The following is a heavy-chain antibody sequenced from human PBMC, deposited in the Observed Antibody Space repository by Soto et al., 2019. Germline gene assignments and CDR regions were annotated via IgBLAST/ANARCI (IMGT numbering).Heavy chain of an antibody. CDR2: IYWDDDK. J-gene: IGHJ4*02. D-gene: IGHD1-1*01. V-gene: IGHV2-5*02. CDR1: GFSLTCRPMG. Sequence: QITLKESAPTRVKPTQTLTLTCTYSGFSLTCRPMGMGWIRQPPGNALEWLAFIYWDDDKRYSPSLRSRLTITKDTSGNQVVLTMTNMDPVDTATYYCAHRLSGYNWNGGYFDYWGQGALVTVSS. CDR3: AHRLSGYNWNGGYFDY.